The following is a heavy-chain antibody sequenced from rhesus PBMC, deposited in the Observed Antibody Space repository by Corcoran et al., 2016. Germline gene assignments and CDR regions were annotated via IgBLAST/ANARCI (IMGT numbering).Heavy chain of an antibody. V-gene: IGHV3S42*01. J-gene: IGHJ6*01. D-gene: IGHD1-20*01. CDR3: AKGIAGTTPYYYGLDS. CDR2: INSVGDST. CDR1: GVTFSSYW. Sequence: EVQLVESGGGLAKPGGSLRLSCAASGVTFSSYWMNWVRQTPGKGLEWISAINSVGDSTDSADSVKCRFTSSRDNSKNPLSLQMNSLRAEDTAVYYCAKGIAGTTPYYYGLDSWGQGVVVTVSS.